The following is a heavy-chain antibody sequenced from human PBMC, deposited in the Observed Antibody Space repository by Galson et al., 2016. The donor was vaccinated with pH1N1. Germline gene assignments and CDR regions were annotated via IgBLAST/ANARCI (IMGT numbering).Heavy chain of an antibody. D-gene: IGHD6-6*01. V-gene: IGHV4-39*01. CDR3: ARHGVPLGSSSFVLDS. CDR2: IYYNGYD. J-gene: IGHJ4*02. CDR1: GGSISTSSYY. Sequence: SETLSLTCTVSGGSISTSSYYWGWIRQAPGKGLEWIGSIYYNGYDFYNPSLKSRLAISIDTSKNQLSLHLSSVTAAETAVYYCARHGVPLGSSSFVLDSWGQGTLVTVSS.